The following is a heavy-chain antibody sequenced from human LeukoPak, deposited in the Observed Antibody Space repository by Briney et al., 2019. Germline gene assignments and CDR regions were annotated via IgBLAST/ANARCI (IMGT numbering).Heavy chain of an antibody. CDR1: GGSFSGYY. CDR3: ARGRGSYYDILTGYYKRALYFDY. Sequence: SETLSLTCAVYGGSFSGYYWSWIRQPPGKGLEWIGEINHSGSTNYNPSLKSRVTISVDTSKNQFSLKLSSVTAADTAVYYCARGRGSYYDILTGYYKRALYFDYWGQGTLVTVSS. J-gene: IGHJ4*02. V-gene: IGHV4-34*01. D-gene: IGHD3-9*01. CDR2: INHSGST.